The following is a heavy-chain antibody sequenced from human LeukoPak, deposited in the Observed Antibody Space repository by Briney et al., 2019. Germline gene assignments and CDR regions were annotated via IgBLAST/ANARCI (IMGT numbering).Heavy chain of an antibody. CDR1: GFTFSSYT. V-gene: IGHV3-23*01. CDR2: ISGSGGST. CDR3: ASLYSSSSNVNAFDI. J-gene: IGHJ3*02. D-gene: IGHD6-6*01. Sequence: PGGSLRLSCAASGFTFSSYTMSWVRPAPGKGLEWVSAISGSGGSTYYADSVKGRFTISRDNSKNTLYLQMNSLRAEDTAVYYCASLYSSSSNVNAFDIWGQGTMVTVSS.